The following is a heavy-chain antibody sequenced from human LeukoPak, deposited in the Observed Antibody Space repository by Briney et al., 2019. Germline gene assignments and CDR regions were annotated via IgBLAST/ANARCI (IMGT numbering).Heavy chain of an antibody. J-gene: IGHJ4*02. V-gene: IGHV3-74*01. CDR2: INSDGRST. D-gene: IGHD6-13*01. CDR3: ARRIAAAAAPYYFDY. Sequence: PGGSLRLSCAASGFTFSSYWMHWVRQAPGKGLLWVSRINSDGRSTSYADSVKGRFTISRDNAKNTLYLQMNSLRAGDTAVYYCARRIAAAAAPYYFDYWGQGTLVTVSS. CDR1: GFTFSSYW.